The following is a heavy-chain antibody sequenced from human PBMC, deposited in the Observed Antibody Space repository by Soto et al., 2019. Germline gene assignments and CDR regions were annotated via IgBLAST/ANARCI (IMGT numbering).Heavy chain of an antibody. CDR3: AKSPRGEMATD. J-gene: IGHJ4*02. Sequence: QVQLMQSGGEVKKPGASVTVSCKASGYTFINYHITWVRQAPGQGLEWMAWINTYNGMTDYAQRFQGRVTMTRDTSTSTAYMELRNLGSDDTVVYFCAKSPRGEMATDWGQGTLVTVSS. CDR1: GYTFINYH. CDR2: INTYNGMT. D-gene: IGHD5-12*01. V-gene: IGHV1-18*01.